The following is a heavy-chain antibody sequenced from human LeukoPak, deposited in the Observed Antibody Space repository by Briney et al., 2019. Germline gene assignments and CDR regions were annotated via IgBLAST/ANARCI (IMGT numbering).Heavy chain of an antibody. CDR2: MRRCSSYI. D-gene: IGHD2-2*01. V-gene: IGHV3-21*01. Sequence: PGGPLRLPCAASGFTYRSCRVIWVRQAPGEALEWVSSMRRCSSYIYYADSVKGRFTISRDNAKNSLYLQMNSLRAEDTAVYYCARGTPIVVVPAALYYFDYWGQGTLVTVSS. J-gene: IGHJ4*02. CDR3: ARGTPIVVVPAALYYFDY. CDR1: GFTYRSCR.